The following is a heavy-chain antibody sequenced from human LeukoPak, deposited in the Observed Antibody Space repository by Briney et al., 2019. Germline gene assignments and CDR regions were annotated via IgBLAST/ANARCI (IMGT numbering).Heavy chain of an antibody. CDR2: IKQDGSEK. CDR1: VFTFSSYW. V-gene: IGHV3-7*04. D-gene: IGHD1-26*01. CDR3: ARDEPNLYSGSLG. Sequence: GGSLRLSCAASVFTFSSYWMSWVRQAPGKGVEWVANIKQDGSEKYYVDSVKSRVTIYRDNATNTPYLQKNSLRAEETAVYYCARDEPNLYSGSLGWGQGTLVTVSS. J-gene: IGHJ4*02.